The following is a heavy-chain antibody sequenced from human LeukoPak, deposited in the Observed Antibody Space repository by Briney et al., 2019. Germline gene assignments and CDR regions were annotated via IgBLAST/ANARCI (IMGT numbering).Heavy chain of an antibody. D-gene: IGHD1-26*01. CDR2: INAGNGNT. J-gene: IGHJ4*02. CDR1: GYTFTSYA. V-gene: IGHV1-3*01. CDR3: ARLYSGSYRTFDY. Sequence: ASVKVSCKASGYTFTSYAMRWVRQAPGQRLEWMGWINAGNGNTKYSQKFQGRVTITRDTSASTAYMELSSLRSEDTAVYYCARLYSGSYRTFDYWGQGTLVTVSS.